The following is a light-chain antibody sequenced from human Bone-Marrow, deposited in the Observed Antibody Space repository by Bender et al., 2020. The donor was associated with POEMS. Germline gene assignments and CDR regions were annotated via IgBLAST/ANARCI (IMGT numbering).Light chain of an antibody. J-gene: IGLJ2*01. CDR3: SSYASSNTV. Sequence: QSALTQPASVSGSPGQSITISCTGTSSDIGSYNLVSWYQQHPGEAPTLIIFEGTKRPSGVSHRFSGSKSGNTASLTVSGLQAEDEADYYCSSYASSNTVFGGGTKLTVL. CDR2: EGT. CDR1: SSDIGSYNL. V-gene: IGLV2-14*02.